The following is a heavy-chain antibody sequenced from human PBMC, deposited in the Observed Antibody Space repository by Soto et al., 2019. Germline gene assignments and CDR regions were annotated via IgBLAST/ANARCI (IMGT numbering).Heavy chain of an antibody. J-gene: IGHJ4*02. CDR1: ESTLSNVW. CDR2: VKREIDGATT. Sequence: GGLRLSCAPSESTLSNVWMSWVRQAPGKGLEWLGRVKREIDGATTDYAAPVKGRFIISRDDSKNTVYLQMSSLRTQDTGIYYCTTDPIRDYWGLGTLVTVSS. V-gene: IGHV3-15*01. D-gene: IGHD2-21*01. CDR3: TTDPIRDY.